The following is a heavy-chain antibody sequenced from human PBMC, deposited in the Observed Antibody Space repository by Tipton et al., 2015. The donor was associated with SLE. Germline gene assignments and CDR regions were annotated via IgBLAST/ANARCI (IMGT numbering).Heavy chain of an antibody. CDR2: IYYSGNT. V-gene: IGHV4-39*07. J-gene: IGHJ4*02. CDR1: GGSVSSSTYY. CDR3: ARGPLVAYYYGSGSYYNPPHYFDY. D-gene: IGHD3-10*01. Sequence: LRLSCTVSGGSVSSSTYYWGWIRQPPGKGLEWIGSIYYSGNTYYNPSLKSRVTISVDTSKNQFSLKLSSVTAADTAVYYCARGPLVAYYYGSGSYYNPPHYFDYWGQGTLVTVSS.